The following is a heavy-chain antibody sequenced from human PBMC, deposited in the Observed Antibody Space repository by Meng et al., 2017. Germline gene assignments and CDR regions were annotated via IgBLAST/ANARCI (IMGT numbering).Heavy chain of an antibody. CDR2: ISAYNGNT. D-gene: IGHD3-10*01. CDR3: VLWFGELSFDY. Sequence: QVQLVQSGAEVKKPRSSVKVSCKASGGTFSSYAISWVRQAPGQGLEWMGWISAYNGNTNYAQKLQGRVTMTTDTSTSTAYMELRSLRSDDTAVYYCVLWFGELSFDYWGQGTLVTVSS. J-gene: IGHJ4*02. V-gene: IGHV1-18*01. CDR1: GGTFSSYA.